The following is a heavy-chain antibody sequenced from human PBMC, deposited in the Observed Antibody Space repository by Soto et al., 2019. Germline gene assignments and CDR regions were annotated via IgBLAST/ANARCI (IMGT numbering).Heavy chain of an antibody. CDR3: ARDPGVGDISYCGGDCYYFDY. D-gene: IGHD2-21*01. Sequence: EVQLVESGGGLVQPGGSLRLSCAASGFTFSSYAMHWVRQAPGKGLEYVSAISSNGGSTYYANSVKGRFTISRDNSKNTLYLQRGSLRAEDMAVYYCARDPGVGDISYCGGDCYYFDYWGQGTLVTVSS. CDR2: ISSNGGST. V-gene: IGHV3-64*01. J-gene: IGHJ4*02. CDR1: GFTFSSYA.